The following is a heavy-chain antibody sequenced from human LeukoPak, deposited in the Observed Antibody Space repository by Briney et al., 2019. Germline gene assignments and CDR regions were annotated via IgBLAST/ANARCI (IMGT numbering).Heavy chain of an antibody. V-gene: IGHV3-64*01. CDR2: ISSNGGST. D-gene: IGHD2-21*02. CDR1: GFTFSSYA. Sequence: GGSLRLSCAASGFTFSSYAMHWVRQAPGKGLEYVSAISSNGGSTYYANSVKGRFTISRDNSKNTPYLQMGSLRAEDMAVYYCARSRVTEGVYYFDYWGQGTLVTVSS. CDR3: ARSRVTEGVYYFDY. J-gene: IGHJ4*02.